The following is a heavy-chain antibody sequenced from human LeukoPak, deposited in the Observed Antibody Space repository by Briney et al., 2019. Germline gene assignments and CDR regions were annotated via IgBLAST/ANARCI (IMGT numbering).Heavy chain of an antibody. CDR2: IYWNDDK. V-gene: IGHV2-5*01. D-gene: IGHD3-9*01. CDR1: GFSLGTSGVG. CDR3: AHSRGLRRYFDWLLPSFDY. Sequence: SGPTLVNPTQTLTLTCTFSGFSLGTSGVGVGWIRQPPGKALEWLALIYWNDDKRYSPSLKSRLTITKDTSKNQVVLTMTNMDPVDTATYYCAHSRGLRRYFDWLLPSFDYWGQGTLVTVSS. J-gene: IGHJ4*02.